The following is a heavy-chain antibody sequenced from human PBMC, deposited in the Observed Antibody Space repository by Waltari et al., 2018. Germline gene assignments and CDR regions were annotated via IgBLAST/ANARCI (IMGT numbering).Heavy chain of an antibody. CDR3: ARRMLAAAGIDY. Sequence: QVQLQQWGAGLLKPSETLSLTCAVYGGSFSGYYWSWIRQPPGKGLEWIGEINHSGSTSYNPSLRSRVTISVDTSKNQFSLKLSSVTAADTAVYYCARRMLAAAGIDYWGQGTLVTVSS. D-gene: IGHD6-13*01. CDR1: GGSFSGYY. V-gene: IGHV4-34*01. CDR2: INHSGST. J-gene: IGHJ4*02.